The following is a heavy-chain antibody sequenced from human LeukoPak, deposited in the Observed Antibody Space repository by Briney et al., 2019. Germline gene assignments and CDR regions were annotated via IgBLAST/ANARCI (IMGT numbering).Heavy chain of an antibody. CDR2: IIPIFGTA. Sequence: ASVKLSCKASGCTFTSYAISWVRLAPGQGLEWMGRIIPIFGTANYAQKFQGRVTITADKSTSTDYMELSSLRSEDTAVYYCARGTRVLRFLEWSNWFDPWGQGTLVTVSS. J-gene: IGHJ5*02. D-gene: IGHD3-3*01. V-gene: IGHV1-69*06. CDR3: ARGTRVLRFLEWSNWFDP. CDR1: GCTFTSYA.